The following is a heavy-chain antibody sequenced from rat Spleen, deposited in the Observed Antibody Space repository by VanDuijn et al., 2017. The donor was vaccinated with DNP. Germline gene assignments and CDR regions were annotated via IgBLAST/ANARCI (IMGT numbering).Heavy chain of an antibody. J-gene: IGHJ4*01. CDR1: GFTFSNHG. D-gene: IGHD4-2*01. V-gene: IGHV5S13*01. Sequence: EVQLVESGGNLVQPGRSLKFSCATSGFTFSNHGMAWVRQAPTKGLAWVASITNSGGSTYYRDSVRGRFTISRDNAKSTLYLQMDSLGSEDTATYYCATFEERDAWGQGTSVTVSS. CDR3: ATFEERDA. CDR2: ITNSGGST.